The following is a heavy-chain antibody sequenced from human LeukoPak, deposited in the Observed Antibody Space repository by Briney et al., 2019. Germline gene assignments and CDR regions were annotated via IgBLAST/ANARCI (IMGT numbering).Heavy chain of an antibody. V-gene: IGHV4-39*01. Sequence: SETLSLTCTVSGGSISSSSYSWGWIRQPPGKGLEWIGSIYYSGSTYYNPSLKSRVTISVDTSKNQFSLKLSSVTAADTAVYYCAISVGATPFDYWGQGTLVTVSS. CDR2: IYYSGST. D-gene: IGHD1-26*01. J-gene: IGHJ4*02. CDR3: AISVGATPFDY. CDR1: GGSISSSSYS.